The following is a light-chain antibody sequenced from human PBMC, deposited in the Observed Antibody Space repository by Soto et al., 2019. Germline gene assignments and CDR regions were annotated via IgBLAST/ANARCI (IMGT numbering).Light chain of an antibody. V-gene: IGKV3-20*01. CDR1: QSVNSK. Sequence: ETELTQSPGTLSLYSGERATLSCRASQSVNSKLAWYQQKLGQAPRLLIYGASSRATGIPDRFSGSGSGTDFTLTISRLEPEDFAVYYCQQYGSSALTFGGGTKVDIK. CDR3: QQYGSSALT. CDR2: GAS. J-gene: IGKJ4*01.